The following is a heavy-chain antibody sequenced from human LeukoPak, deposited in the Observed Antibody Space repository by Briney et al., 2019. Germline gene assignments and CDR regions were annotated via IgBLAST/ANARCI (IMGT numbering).Heavy chain of an antibody. J-gene: IGHJ4*02. Sequence: GSLRLSCAASGFTFSSYWMHWVRQAPGKGLEWIGRIYTSGSTNYNPSLKSRVTISVDTSKNQFSLKLSSVTAADTAVYYCARDPLIYGSGSYGFDYWGQGTLVTVSS. V-gene: IGHV4-4*08. D-gene: IGHD3-10*01. CDR1: GFTFSSYW. CDR3: ARDPLIYGSGSYGFDY. CDR2: IYTSGST.